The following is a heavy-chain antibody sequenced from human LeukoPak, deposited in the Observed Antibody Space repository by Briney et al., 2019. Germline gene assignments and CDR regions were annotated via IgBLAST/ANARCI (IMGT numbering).Heavy chain of an antibody. J-gene: IGHJ4*02. Sequence: ASVKVSCKASGYTFTSYGISWVRQAPGQGLEWMGWISAYIGNTNYAQKFQGRVTMTTDTSTSTAYMELRSLRSDDTAVYYCARDISVSSGYYLQFAYWGQGTLVTVSS. CDR3: ARDISVSSGYYLQFAY. CDR2: ISAYIGNT. CDR1: GYTFTSYG. V-gene: IGHV1-18*01. D-gene: IGHD3-22*01.